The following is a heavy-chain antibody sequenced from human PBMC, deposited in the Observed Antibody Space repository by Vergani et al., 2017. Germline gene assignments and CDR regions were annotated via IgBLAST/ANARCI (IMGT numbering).Heavy chain of an antibody. CDR1: GYTFTSYY. D-gene: IGHD2-2*02. CDR2: FNPSGGST. CDR3: AGDSRDCSSTSCYIGRDWFDP. V-gene: IGHV1-46*01. J-gene: IGHJ5*02. Sequence: QVQLLQFGAEVKKPGASVKVSCKAFGYTFTSYYMHWLRQAPGQGLEWMGIFNPSGGSTSYAQKFQGRVTMTRDTPTSTVYMELSSLRSEATAVCYCAGDSRDCSSTSCYIGRDWFDPWGQGTLVTVSS.